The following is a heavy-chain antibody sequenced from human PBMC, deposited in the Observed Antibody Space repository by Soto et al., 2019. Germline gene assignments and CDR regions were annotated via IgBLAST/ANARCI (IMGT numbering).Heavy chain of an antibody. Sequence: ASVTVSCTTSGGTFSRYAISWVRQAPGQGLEWMGGIIPIFGTANYAQKFQGRVTITADESTSTAYMELSSLRSEDTAVYYCARGYYDSSGYYYYYYYGMDVWGQGTTVTVSS. J-gene: IGHJ6*02. CDR3: ARGYYDSSGYYYYYYYGMDV. CDR1: GGTFSRYA. V-gene: IGHV1-69*13. D-gene: IGHD3-22*01. CDR2: IIPIFGTA.